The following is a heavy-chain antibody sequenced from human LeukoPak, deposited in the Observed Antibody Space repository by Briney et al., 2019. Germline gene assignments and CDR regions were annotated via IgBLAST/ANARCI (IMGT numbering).Heavy chain of an antibody. V-gene: IGHV3-23*01. CDR3: AKDDGGSYYIYYYYMDV. Sequence: GGSLRLSCAASGFTFSSYGMSWVRQAPGKGLEWVSAISGSGGSTYYADSVEGRFTISRDNSKNTLYLQMNSLRAEDTAVYYCAKDDGGSYYIYYYYMDVWGKGTTVTISS. CDR1: GFTFSSYG. CDR2: ISGSGGST. J-gene: IGHJ6*03. D-gene: IGHD1-26*01.